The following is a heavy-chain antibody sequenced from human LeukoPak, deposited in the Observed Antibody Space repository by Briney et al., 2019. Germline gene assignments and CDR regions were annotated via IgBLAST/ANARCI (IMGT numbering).Heavy chain of an antibody. CDR1: RFTFSSYG. CDR3: ARDSSSIVFGGFDP. Sequence: GRSLRLSCAASRFTFSSYGMHWLRQAPGKGREWVADITYDGSNKYYADSVRGRFTISRDNSKNTLYLQMNSLRAEDTAVYYCARDSSSIVFGGFDPWGQGTLVTVSS. CDR2: ITYDGSNK. J-gene: IGHJ5*02. V-gene: IGHV3-30*03. D-gene: IGHD6-6*01.